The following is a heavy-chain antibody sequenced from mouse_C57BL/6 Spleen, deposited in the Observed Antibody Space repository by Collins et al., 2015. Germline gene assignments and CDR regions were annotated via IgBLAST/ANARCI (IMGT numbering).Heavy chain of an antibody. CDR3: ARDGKKGFAY. CDR1: GYTFTSYN. V-gene: IGHV1-12*01. Sequence: QVQLQQPGAELVKPGASVKMSCKASGYTFTSYNMHWVKQTPGQGLEWIGAIYPENGDTSYNQKFKGKATLTADKSSSTAYMQLSSLTSEDSAVYYCARDGKKGFAYWGQGTLVTVSA. D-gene: IGHD2-1*01. J-gene: IGHJ3*01. CDR2: IYPENGDT.